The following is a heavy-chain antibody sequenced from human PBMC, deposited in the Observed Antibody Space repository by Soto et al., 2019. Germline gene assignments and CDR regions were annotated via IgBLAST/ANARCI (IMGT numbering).Heavy chain of an antibody. CDR2: IYYSGST. CDR1: GCSISSGGYY. D-gene: IGHD4-17*01. V-gene: IGHV4-31*03. J-gene: IGHJ6*02. CDR3: ASAVPYYYAMDV. Sequence: SDTLSLTCTVSGCSISSGGYYWRWIRQHPGKGLEWIGYIYYSGSTYYNPSLKSRVTIAVDPSKNQFSLKLSSVTAADTAVYYCASAVPYYYAMDVWGQGTTVTVSS.